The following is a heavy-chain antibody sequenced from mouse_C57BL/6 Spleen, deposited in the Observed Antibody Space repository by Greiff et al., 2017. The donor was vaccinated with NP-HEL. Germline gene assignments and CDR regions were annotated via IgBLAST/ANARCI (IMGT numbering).Heavy chain of an antibody. CDR3: ARSDWWYFDV. CDR1: GYTFTSYW. CDR2: INPRDGGT. V-gene: IGHV1-53*01. J-gene: IGHJ1*03. D-gene: IGHD4-1*01. Sequence: QVQLQQPGTELVKPGASVKLSCKASGYTFTSYWMHWVKQRPGQGLEWIGNINPRDGGTNYTEKLKGKATLTVDNSSSTAYMQLSSLTSEDSAVYYCARSDWWYFDVWGTGTTVTVSS.